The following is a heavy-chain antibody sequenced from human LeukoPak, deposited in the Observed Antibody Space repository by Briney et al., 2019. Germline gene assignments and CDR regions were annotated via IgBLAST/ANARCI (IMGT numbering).Heavy chain of an antibody. D-gene: IGHD6-13*01. CDR2: INHSGST. J-gene: IGHJ4*02. V-gene: IGHV4-34*01. CDR1: GGSFSGYY. CDR3: ARGPRRAAAAPEY. Sequence: SETLSLTCAVYGGSFSGYYWSWIRQPPGKGLEWIGEINHSGSTNYNPSLKSRVTIPVDTSKNQFSLKLSSVTAADTAVYRCARGPRRAAAAPEYWGQGTLVTVSS.